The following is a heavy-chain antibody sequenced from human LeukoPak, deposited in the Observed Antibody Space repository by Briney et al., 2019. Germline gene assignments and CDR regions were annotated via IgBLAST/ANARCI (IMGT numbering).Heavy chain of an antibody. D-gene: IGHD3-10*01. CDR1: GFTFSSYA. CDR2: ISYSGGST. J-gene: IGHJ4*02. Sequence: GGSLRLSCAASGFTFSSYAMSWVRQAPGKGLEWVSDISYSGGSTYYADSVKGRFTISRDNSKNTVYLQMNSLRTEDTAVYYCAKGHGSGSLPDPFDYWGQGTLVTVSS. V-gene: IGHV3-23*01. CDR3: AKGHGSGSLPDPFDY.